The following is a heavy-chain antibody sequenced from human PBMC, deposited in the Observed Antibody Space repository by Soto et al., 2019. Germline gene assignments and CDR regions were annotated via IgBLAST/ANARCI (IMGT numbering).Heavy chain of an antibody. D-gene: IGHD6-19*01. CDR2: IWYDGNNK. CDR3: ARIVAGTYVDY. CDR1: GFTFSSYG. Sequence: QVQLVESGGGVVQPGRSLRLSCAASGFTFSSYGMHWVRQAPGKGLEWVAVIWYDGNNKYYTDSVKGRFTISRDNSKNTLYLQMSSLRAEDTAVYYCARIVAGTYVDYWGQGTLVTVSS. V-gene: IGHV3-30*19. J-gene: IGHJ4*02.